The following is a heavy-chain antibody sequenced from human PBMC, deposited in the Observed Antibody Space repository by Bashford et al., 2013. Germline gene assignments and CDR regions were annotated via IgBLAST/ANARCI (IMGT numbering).Heavy chain of an antibody. CDR2: INPSGGST. D-gene: IGHD6-13*01. CDR3: ARDRQSIIAPAGLVVY. J-gene: IGHJ4*02. V-gene: IGHV1-46*01. Sequence: WVRQAPGQGLEWMGIINPSGGSTSYAQKFQGRVTMTRDTSTSTVYMELSSLRSEDTAVYYCARDRQSIIAPAGLVVYWGQGTLVTVSS.